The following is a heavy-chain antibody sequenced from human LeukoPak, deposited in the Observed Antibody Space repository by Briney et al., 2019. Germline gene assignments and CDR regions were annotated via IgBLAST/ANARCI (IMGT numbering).Heavy chain of an antibody. CDR3: ARGSGSYRLYYFDY. V-gene: IGHV3-23*01. CDR2: MSGSGGNT. D-gene: IGHD1-26*01. Sequence: AMSGSGGNTYYADSVKGRFTISRDNSKNTLYLQMNSLRAEDTAVYYCARGSGSYRLYYFDYWGQGTLVTVSS. J-gene: IGHJ4*02.